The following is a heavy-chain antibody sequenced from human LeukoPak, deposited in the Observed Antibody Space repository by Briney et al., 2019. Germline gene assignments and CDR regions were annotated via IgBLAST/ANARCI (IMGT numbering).Heavy chain of an antibody. CDR1: GFTFSSYW. CDR2: IKQDGSEK. CDR3: ARGTIAAAGYYYFDY. J-gene: IGHJ4*02. V-gene: IGHV3-7*04. D-gene: IGHD6-13*01. Sequence: SGGSLRLSCAASGFTFSSYWMSWVRQAPGKGPEWVANIKQDGSEKYYVDSVKGRFTISRDNAKNSLYLQMNSLRAEDTAVYYCARGTIAAAGYYYFDYWGQGTQVTVSS.